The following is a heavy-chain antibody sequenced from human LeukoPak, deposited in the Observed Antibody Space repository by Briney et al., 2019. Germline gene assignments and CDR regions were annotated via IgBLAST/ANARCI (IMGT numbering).Heavy chain of an antibody. CDR2: IYSGDNT. CDR1: GFTVSSNY. V-gene: IGHV3-66*01. J-gene: IGHJ5*01. CDR3: VYWFDS. Sequence: GGSLRLSCAASGFTVSSNYMSWVRQAPGKGLEWVSLIYSGDNTYYADSVKGRFAISRDNSRNTLYLQMNSLRVEDTAVYYCVYWFDSWGQGTLVTVSS.